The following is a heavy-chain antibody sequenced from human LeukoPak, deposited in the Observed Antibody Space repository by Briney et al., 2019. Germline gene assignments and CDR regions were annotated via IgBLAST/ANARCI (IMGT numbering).Heavy chain of an antibody. CDR2: IIPIFDTA. CDR3: ARAPKVGASNYYYYMDV. Sequence: SVKVSCKASGGTLSSYAISWVRQAPGQGPEWMGGIIPIFDTANYAQKFQGRVTITADESTSTAYMELSSLRSEDTAVYYCARAPKVGASNYYYYMDVWGKGTTVTVSS. D-gene: IGHD1-26*01. V-gene: IGHV1-69*13. J-gene: IGHJ6*03. CDR1: GGTLSSYA.